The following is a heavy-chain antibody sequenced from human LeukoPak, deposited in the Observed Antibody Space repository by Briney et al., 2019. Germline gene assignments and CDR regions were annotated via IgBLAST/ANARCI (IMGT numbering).Heavy chain of an antibody. CDR2: IYYSGST. CDR3: ARTYGDYPFDY. CDR1: GGSISSSSYY. D-gene: IGHD4-17*01. J-gene: IGHJ4*02. V-gene: IGHV4-39*07. Sequence: SETLSPTCTVSGGSISSSSYYWGWIRQPPGKGLEWIGSIYYSGSTYYNPSLKSRVTISVDTSKNQFSLKLSSVTAADTAVYYCARTYGDYPFDYWGQGTLVTVSS.